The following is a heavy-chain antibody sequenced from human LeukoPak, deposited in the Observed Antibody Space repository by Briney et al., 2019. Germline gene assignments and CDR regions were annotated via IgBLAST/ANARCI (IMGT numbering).Heavy chain of an antibody. V-gene: IGHV3-23*01. Sequence: GGSLRLSCAASGFTFNSYAMSWVRQAPGKGLEWVSSITNSGGGTFYADSVKGRFTISRGNSKNTLYLQMNSLRSEDTAVYYRAPRGQYYFDSWGQGTLVTVSS. CDR1: GFTFNSYA. CDR3: APRGQYYFDS. J-gene: IGHJ4*02. CDR2: ITNSGGGT.